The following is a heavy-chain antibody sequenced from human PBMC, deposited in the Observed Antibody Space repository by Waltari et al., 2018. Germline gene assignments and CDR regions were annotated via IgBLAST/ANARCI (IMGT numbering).Heavy chain of an antibody. V-gene: IGHV3-48*01. CDR3: ARDEVAVGTGIDY. Sequence: EVQLVESGGGLVQPGGSLRLSCAASGFSFNDYNMNWVRQAPGKGLEWVSYMSGTSRSIYYADSVKGRFTTSRDNAKSSLYLQMDSLRAEDTAVYYCARDEVAVGTGIDYWGQGTLVTVSS. CDR2: MSGTSRSI. CDR1: GFSFNDYN. D-gene: IGHD6-13*01. J-gene: IGHJ4*02.